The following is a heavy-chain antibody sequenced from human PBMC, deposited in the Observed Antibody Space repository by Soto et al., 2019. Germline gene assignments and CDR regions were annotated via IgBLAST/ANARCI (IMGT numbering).Heavy chain of an antibody. CDR3: ARIGPAYYDFWSGYIPNWFDP. CDR1: GGSFSGYY. V-gene: IGHV4-34*01. Sequence: TLSLTCAVYGGSFSGYYWSWIRQPPGKGLEWIGEINHSGSTNYNPSLKSRVTISVDTSKNQFSLKLSSVTAADTAVYYCARIGPAYYDFWSGYIPNWFDPWGQGTLVTVSS. J-gene: IGHJ5*02. CDR2: INHSGST. D-gene: IGHD3-3*01.